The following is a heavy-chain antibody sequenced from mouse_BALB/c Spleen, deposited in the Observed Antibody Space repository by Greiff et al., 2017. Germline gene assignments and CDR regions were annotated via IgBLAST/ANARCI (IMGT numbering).Heavy chain of an antibody. CDR3: AREGAKVIAY. D-gene: IGHD3-1*01. CDR1: GFTFSSIG. CDR2: ISSGSSTT. Sequence: EVHLVESGGGLVQPGGSRKFSCAASGFTFSSIGMHWVRQAPEKGLEWVAYISSGSSTTYYADTVKGRFTISRANPTNTLFLQMTSLRSEDTAMYYCAREGAKVIAYWGQGTLVTVSA. V-gene: IGHV5-17*02. J-gene: IGHJ3*01.